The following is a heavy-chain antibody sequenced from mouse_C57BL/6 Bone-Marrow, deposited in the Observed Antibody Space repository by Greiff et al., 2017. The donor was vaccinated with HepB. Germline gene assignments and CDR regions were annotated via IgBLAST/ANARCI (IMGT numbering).Heavy chain of an antibody. Sequence: QVQLQQSGAELVRPGASVTLSCKASGYTFTDYEIHWVKQTPVHGLEWIGAIDPETGGTAYNQKFKGKAILTADKSSSTAYMELRSLTSEDSAVYYCTRAHYYAMDYWGQGTSVTVSS. V-gene: IGHV1-15*01. J-gene: IGHJ4*01. CDR1: GYTFTDYE. CDR3: TRAHYYAMDY. CDR2: IDPETGGT.